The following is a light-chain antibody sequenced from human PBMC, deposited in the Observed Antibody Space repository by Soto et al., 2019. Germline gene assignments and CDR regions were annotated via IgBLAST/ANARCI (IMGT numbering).Light chain of an antibody. J-gene: IGLJ2*01. CDR3: CSYAGSNTVI. CDR1: SSDIGSYNL. Sequence: QSALTQPASVSGSPGQSITISCTGTSSDIGSYNLVSWYQHHPGKALKLIIYEASKRPPGVSNRFSASTSGNTASLTISGLQTEDESDYYCCSYAGSNTVIFGGGTKLTVL. CDR2: EAS. V-gene: IGLV2-23*01.